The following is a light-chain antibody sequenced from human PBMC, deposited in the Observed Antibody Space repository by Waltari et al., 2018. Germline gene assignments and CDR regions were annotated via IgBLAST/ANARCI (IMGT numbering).Light chain of an antibody. CDR3: CSYAGADSSVL. CDR2: DVY. J-gene: IGLJ2*01. V-gene: IGLV2-11*01. CDR1: TCAHGGYDF. Sequence: QSALTQPRSVSESPGPSVTTSCTASTCAHGGYDFFPCYQQYPGKAPKLISYDVYKRPPGVPDRFSGSKSGNTASLSISGLLNEDEADFYCCSYAGADSSVLFGGGTTLTVL.